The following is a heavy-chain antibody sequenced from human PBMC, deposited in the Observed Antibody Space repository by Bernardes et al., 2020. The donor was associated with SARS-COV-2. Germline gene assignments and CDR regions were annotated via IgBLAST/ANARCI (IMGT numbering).Heavy chain of an antibody. CDR1: GYTFTGYY. Sequence: ASVKVSCKASGYTFTGYYMHWVRQAPGQGLEWMGWINPNSGGTNYAQKFQGRVTMTRDTSISTAYMELSRLRSDDTAVYYCARDLLLWFRVSDFVMDVWGKGTTVTVSS. J-gene: IGHJ6*04. D-gene: IGHD3-10*01. CDR2: INPNSGGT. CDR3: ARDLLLWFRVSDFVMDV. V-gene: IGHV1-2*02.